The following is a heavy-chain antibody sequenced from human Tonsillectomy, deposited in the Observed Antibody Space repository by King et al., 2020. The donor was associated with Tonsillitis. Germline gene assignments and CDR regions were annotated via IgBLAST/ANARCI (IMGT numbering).Heavy chain of an antibody. CDR1: GFTFSSYG. V-gene: IGHV3-33*05. D-gene: IGHD3-22*01. Sequence: VQLVESGGGVVQPGRSLRLSCAASGFTFSSYGMHWVRQAPGKGLEWVAVISYDGNNKYYADSAKGRFTISRDNSKNTLYLQMNSLRAEDTAVYYCARGDYYDSSGYYYVWGQGTLVTVSS. J-gene: IGHJ4*02. CDR3: ARGDYYDSSGYYYV. CDR2: ISYDGNNK.